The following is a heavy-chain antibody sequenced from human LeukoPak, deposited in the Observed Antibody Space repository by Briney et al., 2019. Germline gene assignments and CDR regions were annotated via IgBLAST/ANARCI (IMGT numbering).Heavy chain of an antibody. J-gene: IGHJ4*02. CDR3: ALITMVRGVIIAYY. D-gene: IGHD3-10*01. V-gene: IGHV1-3*01. CDR1: GYTFTSYA. Sequence: ASVPVSFKASGYTFTSYAMHWVRQAPGQRLEGMGWINAGNGNTKYSQKFQGRVTITRDTSASTAYMELSSLRSEDTAVYNCALITMVRGVIIAYYWGQGTLVTVSS. CDR2: INAGNGNT.